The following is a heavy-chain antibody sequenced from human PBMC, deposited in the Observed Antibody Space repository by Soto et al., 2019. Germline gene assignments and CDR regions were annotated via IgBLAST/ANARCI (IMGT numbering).Heavy chain of an antibody. D-gene: IGHD3-10*01. CDR3: VRDGGTMVRGLREY. Sequence: EVQLVDSGGGLVKPGGSLRLSCAESGLTFNQYSMNWVRQASGKGLVWVSSISSSSSYIYYADSVRGRFTLSRDNAKNSLYRQMNSLRAEDTAVYYCVRDGGTMVRGLREYWGHGTLVNVSS. CDR1: GLTFNQYS. V-gene: IGHV3-21*01. CDR2: ISSSSSYI. J-gene: IGHJ4*01.